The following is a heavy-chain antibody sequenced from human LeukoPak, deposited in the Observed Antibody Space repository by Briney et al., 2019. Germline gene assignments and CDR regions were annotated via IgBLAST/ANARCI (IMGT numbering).Heavy chain of an antibody. CDR1: GFTFSSYW. CDR2: INSDGSST. V-gene: IGHV3-74*01. CDR3: AREGRVVNNAFDI. D-gene: IGHD2-15*01. J-gene: IGHJ3*02. Sequence: GGSLRLSCAASGFTFSSYWMHWVRQAPGKGLVWVSRINSDGSSTSYADSVKGRFTISRDNAKNTLYLQMNSLRAEDTAVYYCAREGRVVNNAFDIWGQGTMVTVSS.